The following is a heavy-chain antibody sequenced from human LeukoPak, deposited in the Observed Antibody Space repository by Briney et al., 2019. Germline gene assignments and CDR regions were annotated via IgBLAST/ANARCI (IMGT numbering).Heavy chain of an antibody. D-gene: IGHD3-10*01. Sequence: AIGGRDGSTYYADSVKGRFTISRDNSKNTLYVQMNSLRAEDTAVYYCAKGHYYGSGSLDYWGQGTLVTVSS. V-gene: IGHV3-23*01. J-gene: IGHJ4*02. CDR2: IGGRDGST. CDR3: AKGHYYGSGSLDY.